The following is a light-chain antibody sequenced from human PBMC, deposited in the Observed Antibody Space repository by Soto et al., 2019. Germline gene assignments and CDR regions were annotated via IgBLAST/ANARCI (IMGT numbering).Light chain of an antibody. V-gene: IGLV2-8*01. CDR2: EVT. CDR1: SSDVGRYNF. CDR3: ASYAGSTSL. Sequence: QSALTQPPSASGSPGQSVTISCTGTSSDVGRYNFVSWYQQHPGKAPKLMIYEVTKRPSGVPDRFSGSKSGNTASLTVSGLQADDEADYYCASYAGSTSLFGGGTKVTVL. J-gene: IGLJ2*01.